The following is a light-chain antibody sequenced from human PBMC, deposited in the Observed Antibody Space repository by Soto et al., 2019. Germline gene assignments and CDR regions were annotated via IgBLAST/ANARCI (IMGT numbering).Light chain of an antibody. Sequence: QSVLTQSPSASASLGASVKLTCTLSSGHSSYAIAWHQQQPEKGPRYLMKLNSDGSHSKGDGIPDRFSGSSSGAERYLTISSLQPEDEADYYCQTWGTGIWVFGGGTKLTVL. V-gene: IGLV4-69*01. CDR3: QTWGTGIWV. J-gene: IGLJ3*02. CDR2: LNSDGSH. CDR1: SGHSSYA.